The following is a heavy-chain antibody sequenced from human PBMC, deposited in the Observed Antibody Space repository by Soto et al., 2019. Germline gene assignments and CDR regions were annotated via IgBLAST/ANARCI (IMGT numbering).Heavy chain of an antibody. CDR2: IYSGGST. D-gene: IGHD2-15*01. V-gene: IGHV3-53*04. J-gene: IGHJ6*03. CDR1: GFTVSSNY. CDR3: ARAPRVAALPNYYYYMDV. Sequence: GGSLRLSCAASGFTVSSNYMSWVRQAPGKGLEWVSVIYSGGSTYYADSVKGRFTISRHNSKNTLYLQMNSLRAEDTAVYYCARAPRVAALPNYYYYMDVWGKGTTVTVSS.